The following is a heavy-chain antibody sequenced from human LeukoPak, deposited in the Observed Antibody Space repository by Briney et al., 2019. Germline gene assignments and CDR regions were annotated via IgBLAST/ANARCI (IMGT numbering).Heavy chain of an antibody. V-gene: IGHV3-23*01. CDR3: AKDSGGGWNFFDY. D-gene: IGHD6-19*01. CDR2: ISDSGGNT. Sequence: QPGGSLRLSCAASGFIFSSYAMSWVRQAPGKGLEWVSAISDSGGNTYYANSVKGRFTISRDNSKNTLYLQMNNLRAEDTAVYYCAKDSGGGWNFFDYWGQGTLVTVSS. J-gene: IGHJ4*02. CDR1: GFIFSSYA.